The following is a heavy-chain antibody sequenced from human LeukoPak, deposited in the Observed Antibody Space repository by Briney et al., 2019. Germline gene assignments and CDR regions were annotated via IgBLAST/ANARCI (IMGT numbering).Heavy chain of an antibody. CDR2: IYYSGSP. Sequence: SETLSLTCTVSGASISIYSWSWIRQPPGQALEWIGYIYYSGSPNYNPSLKSRVTMSVDASKNQFSLKVSSVTAADTAVYHCAKSNRYCDSASCYEAFDIWGQGTMVTVSS. CDR3: AKSNRYCDSASCYEAFDI. V-gene: IGHV4-59*01. D-gene: IGHD2-2*01. J-gene: IGHJ3*02. CDR1: GASISIYS.